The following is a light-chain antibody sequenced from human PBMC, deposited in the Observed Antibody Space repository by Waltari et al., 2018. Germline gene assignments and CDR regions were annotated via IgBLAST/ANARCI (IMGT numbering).Light chain of an antibody. CDR1: QSVSSN. J-gene: IGKJ1*01. CDR2: GAS. V-gene: IGKV3-15*01. Sequence: EIVMTQSPATLSVSPGERATLSCRASQSVSSNLACYQQKPGQAPRLLIHGASTRATGIPARFSGSGSGTEFTLTISSLQSEDFAVYYCQQYNNWPPGAFGQGTKVEIK. CDR3: QQYNNWPPGA.